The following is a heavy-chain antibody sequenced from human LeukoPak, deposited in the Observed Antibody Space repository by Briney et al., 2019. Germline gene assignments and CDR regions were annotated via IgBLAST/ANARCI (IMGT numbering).Heavy chain of an antibody. CDR2: INHSGST. CDR1: GGSFSGYY. Sequence: SETLSLTCAVYGGSFSGYYWSWIRQPPGKGLEWIGEINHSGSTNYNPSLKSRVTISVDTSKNQFSLKLSSVTAADTAVYYCASPSEWLRLVDYYYYGMDVWGQGTTVTVSS. J-gene: IGHJ6*02. D-gene: IGHD5-12*01. V-gene: IGHV4-34*01. CDR3: ASPSEWLRLVDYYYYGMDV.